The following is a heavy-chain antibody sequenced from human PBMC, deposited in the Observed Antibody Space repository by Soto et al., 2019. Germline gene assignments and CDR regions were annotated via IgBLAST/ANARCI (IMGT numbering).Heavy chain of an antibody. CDR3: ARAVAVAADFDY. J-gene: IGHJ4*02. D-gene: IGHD6-19*01. CDR1: GYTFTGYA. Sequence: ASVKVSCKASGYTFTGYAMHWVRQAPGQRLEWMGWINAGHGNTKYSQKFQGRVTITRDTSASTAYMELSSLRSEDTAVYYCARAVAVAADFDYWGQGTLVTVSS. CDR2: INAGHGNT. V-gene: IGHV1-3*01.